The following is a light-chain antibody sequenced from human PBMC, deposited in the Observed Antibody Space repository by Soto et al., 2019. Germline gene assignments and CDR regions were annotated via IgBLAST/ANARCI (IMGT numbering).Light chain of an antibody. CDR1: QSVNIY. J-gene: IGKJ4*01. V-gene: IGKV3D-15*01. CDR3: QQYDDWLRLT. CDR2: GAS. Sequence: EIVMTQSPATLSVSPGERATLSCRASQSVNIYLAWYQQQPGQATRLLIFGASSRATGIPARFSGSGSGTEFNLTISSLQSEDFAVYFCQQYDDWLRLTFGGGTKVEIK.